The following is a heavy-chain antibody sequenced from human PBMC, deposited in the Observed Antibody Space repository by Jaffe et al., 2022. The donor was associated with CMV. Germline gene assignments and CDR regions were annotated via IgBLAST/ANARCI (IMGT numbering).Heavy chain of an antibody. J-gene: IGHJ4*02. V-gene: IGHV4-4*07. CDR3: ARDRGWHCSSTSCFYYFDY. Sequence: QVQLQESGPGLVKPSETLSLTCTVSGGSISSYYWSWIRQPAGKGLEWIGRIYTSGSTNYNPSLKSRVTMSVDTSKNQFSLKLSSVTAADTAVYYCARDRGWHCSSTSCFYYFDYWGQGTLVTVSS. D-gene: IGHD2-2*01. CDR2: IYTSGST. CDR1: GGSISSYY.